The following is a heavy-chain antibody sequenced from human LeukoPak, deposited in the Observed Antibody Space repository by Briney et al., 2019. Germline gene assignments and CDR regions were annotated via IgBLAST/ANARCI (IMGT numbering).Heavy chain of an antibody. V-gene: IGHV1-2*02. CDR1: VHTFTAYY. CDR3: AREGSSSWYLY. Sequence: ASVKVSCKAPVHTFTAYYIHWVRQAPGQGLEWLGWIDPNSGGTNYAQKFQGRVTMTREMSISSVYMELTRVTSDDTAVYYCAREGSSSWYLYWGQGTLVTVSS. CDR2: IDPNSGGT. D-gene: IGHD6-13*01. J-gene: IGHJ4*02.